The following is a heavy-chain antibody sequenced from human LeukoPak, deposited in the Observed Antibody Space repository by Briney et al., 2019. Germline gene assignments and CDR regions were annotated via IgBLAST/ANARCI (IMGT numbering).Heavy chain of an antibody. D-gene: IGHD5-12*01. V-gene: IGHV3-48*01. J-gene: IGHJ4*02. CDR3: AKDGAWLRFDD. CDR1: GFTFSSYS. Sequence: RGSLRLSCAASGFTFSSYSMNWVRQAPGKGLEWVSYISSSSSTIYYADSVKGRFTISRDDSKNTLYLQMNNLRAEDTAVYYCAKDGAWLRFDDWGQGILVTVSS. CDR2: ISSSSSTI.